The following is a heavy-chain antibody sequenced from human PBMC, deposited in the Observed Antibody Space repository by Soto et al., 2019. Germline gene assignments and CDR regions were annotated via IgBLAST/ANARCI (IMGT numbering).Heavy chain of an antibody. V-gene: IGHV3-74*01. J-gene: IGHJ6*02. CDR1: GFTFSSYW. CDR2: INSDGSST. Sequence: GGSLRLSCAASGFTFSSYWMHWVRPAPGKGLVWVSRINSDGSSTSYADSVKGRFTISRDNAKNTLYLQMNSLRAEDTAVYYCARDRRGYSYGGDYYYYGMDVWGQGTTVTVSS. D-gene: IGHD5-18*01. CDR3: ARDRRGYSYGGDYYYYGMDV.